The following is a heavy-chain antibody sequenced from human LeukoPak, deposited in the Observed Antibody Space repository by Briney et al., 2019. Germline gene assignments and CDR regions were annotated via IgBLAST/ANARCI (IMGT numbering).Heavy chain of an antibody. CDR3: ARTDSSSSLMGFDY. V-gene: IGHV1-18*01. J-gene: IGHJ4*02. D-gene: IGHD6-6*01. CDR2: ISGYIGST. CDR1: GYTFTSYG. Sequence: GASVKVSCKASGYTFTSYGISWVRQAPGQGLQWMGWISGYIGSTNYARKFQGRVSMTTDTSTSTVYMELRSLRSDDTAVYYCARTDSSSSLMGFDYWGQGTLVTVSS.